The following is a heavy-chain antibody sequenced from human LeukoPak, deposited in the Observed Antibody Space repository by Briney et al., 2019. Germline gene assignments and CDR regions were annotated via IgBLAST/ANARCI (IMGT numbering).Heavy chain of an antibody. CDR1: GGSFSGYY. J-gene: IGHJ5*02. D-gene: IGHD2-21*01. V-gene: IGHV4-34*01. CDR2: INHSGST. CDR3: ASKGRLLRNWFDP. Sequence: SETLSLTCAVYGGSFSGYYWSWIRQPPGKGLEWIGEINHSGSTNYNPSLKSRVTISVDTSKNQFSLKLSSVTAADTAVYYCASKGRLLRNWFDPWGQGTLVTVS.